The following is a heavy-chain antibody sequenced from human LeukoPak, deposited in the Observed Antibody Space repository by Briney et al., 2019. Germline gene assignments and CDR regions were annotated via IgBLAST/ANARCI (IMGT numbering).Heavy chain of an antibody. V-gene: IGHV3-23*01. CDR1: GFTFNSYA. J-gene: IGHJ4*02. Sequence: GGSLRLSCAASGFTFNSYAMNWVRQAPGKGLEWISAIYADSVKGRFTISRDNAKNTVSLQLNSLRAEDTAIYYCAKTYRDYFDYWGRGTLLTASS. CDR2: I. D-gene: IGHD5-18*01. CDR3: AKTYRDYFDY.